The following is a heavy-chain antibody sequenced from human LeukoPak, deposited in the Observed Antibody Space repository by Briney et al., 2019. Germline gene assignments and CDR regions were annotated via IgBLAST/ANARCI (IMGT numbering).Heavy chain of an antibody. Sequence: GGSLRLSCAASGFTFSSYVMSWVRQAPGKGLEWASSIGGSGDVTYYADSLKGRFTISRDNSKSTLYLQMNSLRAEDTAVYYCAKGRYHLATVTLLDYWGQGTLVTVSS. CDR2: IGGSGDVT. D-gene: IGHD4-17*01. V-gene: IGHV3-23*01. J-gene: IGHJ4*02. CDR3: AKGRYHLATVTLLDY. CDR1: GFTFSSYV.